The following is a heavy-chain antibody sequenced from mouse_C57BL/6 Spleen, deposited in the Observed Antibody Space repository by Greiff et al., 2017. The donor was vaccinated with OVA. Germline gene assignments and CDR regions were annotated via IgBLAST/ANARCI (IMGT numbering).Heavy chain of an antibody. CDR2: INYDGSST. V-gene: IGHV5-16*01. CDR1: GFTFSDYY. D-gene: IGHD1-1*01. J-gene: IGHJ2*01. CDR3: ARDRLRSYFDY. Sequence: EVNLVESEGGLVQPGSSMKLSCTASGFTFSDYYMAWVRQVPEKGLEWVANINYDGSSTYYLDSLKSRFIISRDNAKNILYLQMSSLKSEDTATYYCARDRLRSYFDYWGQGTTLTVSS.